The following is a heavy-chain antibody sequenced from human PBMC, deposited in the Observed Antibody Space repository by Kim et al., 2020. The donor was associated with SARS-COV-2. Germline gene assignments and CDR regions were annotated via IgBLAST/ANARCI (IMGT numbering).Heavy chain of an antibody. V-gene: IGHV4-59*08. CDR3: ARSLEGGAYYDFWSGRPATHFDY. CDR1: GGSISSYY. D-gene: IGHD3-3*01. J-gene: IGHJ4*02. Sequence: SETLSLTCTFSGGSISSYYWSWIRQPPGKGLEWIGYIYYSGSTNYNPSLKSRVTISVDTSKNKFSLKLSSVTAADTAVYYCARSLEGGAYYDFWSGRPATHFDYWGQGTLVTVSS. CDR2: IYYSGST.